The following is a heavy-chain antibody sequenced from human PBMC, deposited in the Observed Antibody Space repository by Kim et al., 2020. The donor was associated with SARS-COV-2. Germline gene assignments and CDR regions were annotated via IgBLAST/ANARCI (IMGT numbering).Heavy chain of an antibody. D-gene: IGHD2-15*01. J-gene: IGHJ4*02. CDR1: GFTVSNNY. CDR3: AVDCGGSCYSGSKFFFDY. Sequence: GGSLRLSCAXSGFTVSNNYMSWVRQAPGKGLEWVSVISTGGSKYFEDSVKGRFAISRDTSKNTLYLQKNSRRAEDTTVYYFAVDCGGSCYSGSKFFFDYWGQGTLVTVSS. V-gene: IGHV3-66*01. CDR2: ISTGGSK.